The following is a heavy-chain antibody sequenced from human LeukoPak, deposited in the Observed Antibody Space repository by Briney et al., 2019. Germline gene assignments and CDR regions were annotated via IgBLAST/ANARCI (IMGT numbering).Heavy chain of an antibody. CDR2: ISVGSDVI. J-gene: IGHJ4*02. CDR1: GFTFSNYA. V-gene: IGHV3-23*01. D-gene: IGHD3-9*01. CDR3: AKSHVSTATGTGRYFDY. Sequence: PGGSLRLSCAASGFTFSNYAMTWVRQAPGKGLEWVSAISVGSDVIYYADSVKGRFAISRDNSKHTVYLQMDSLRAEDTAVYYCAKSHVSTATGTGRYFDYWGQGTLVTVSS.